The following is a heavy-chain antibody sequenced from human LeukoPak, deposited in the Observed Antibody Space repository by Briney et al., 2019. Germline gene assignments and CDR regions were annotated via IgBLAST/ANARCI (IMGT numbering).Heavy chain of an antibody. V-gene: IGHV3-11*04. Sequence: GGSLRLSCAASGFTFSDYYMSWIRQAPGKGLEWVSYISSSGSTIYYADSVKGRFTISRDNAKNSLYLQMNSLRAEDTAVYYCARGLYCSSTSCYSYYFDYWGQGTLVTVSS. D-gene: IGHD2-2*01. CDR1: GFTFSDYY. CDR3: ARGLYCSSTSCYSYYFDY. J-gene: IGHJ4*02. CDR2: ISSSGSTI.